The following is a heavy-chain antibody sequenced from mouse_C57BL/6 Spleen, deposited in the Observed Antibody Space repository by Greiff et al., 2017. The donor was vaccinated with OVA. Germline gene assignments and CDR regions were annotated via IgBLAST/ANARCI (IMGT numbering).Heavy chain of an antibody. J-gene: IGHJ1*03. Sequence: QVQLQQSGPELVKPGASVTISCKASGYAFSSSWMNWVKQRPGKGLEWIGRIYPGDGDTNYNGKFKGKATLTADKSSSTAYMQLSSLTSEDSAVYVCAREAFITTVVAPYFDVWGTGTTVTVSS. CDR3: AREAFITTVVAPYFDV. CDR1: GYAFSSSW. CDR2: IYPGDGDT. V-gene: IGHV1-82*01. D-gene: IGHD1-1*01.